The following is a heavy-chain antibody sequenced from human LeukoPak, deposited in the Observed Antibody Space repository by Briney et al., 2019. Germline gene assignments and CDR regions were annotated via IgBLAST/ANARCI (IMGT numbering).Heavy chain of an antibody. J-gene: IGHJ3*02. CDR3: ARLIPRGAFDI. D-gene: IGHD3-10*01. CDR1: GGSISSGDYY. CDR2: IYYSGST. Sequence: SETLSLTCTVSGGSISSGDYYWSWIRQPPGKGLEWIGYIYYSGSTYYNPSLKSRVTISVDTSKNQFSLKLSSVTAADTAVYYCARLIPRGAFDIWGQGTMVTVSS. V-gene: IGHV4-30-4*01.